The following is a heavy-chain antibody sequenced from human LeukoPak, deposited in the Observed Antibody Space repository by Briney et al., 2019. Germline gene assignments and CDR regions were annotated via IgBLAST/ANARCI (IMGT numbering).Heavy chain of an antibody. CDR2: ISGSGGST. D-gene: IGHD3-22*01. CDR1: GFTFSSYA. V-gene: IGHV3-23*01. CDR3: AKALDSSGYTIRVDY. Sequence: GGSLRLSCAASGFTFSSYAMSWVRQAPGKGLEWVSAISGSGGSTYYADSVKGRFTISRDNSRNTLYLQMNSLRAEDTAVYYCAKALDSSGYTIRVDYWGQGTLVTVSS. J-gene: IGHJ4*02.